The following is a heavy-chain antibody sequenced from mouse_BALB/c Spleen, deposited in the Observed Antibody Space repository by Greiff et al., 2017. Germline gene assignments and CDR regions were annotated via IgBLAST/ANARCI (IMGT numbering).Heavy chain of an antibody. CDR3: ARRGYGYPLDY. CDR2: IYPGDGDT. V-gene: IGHV1-87*01. CDR1: GYTFTSYW. Sequence: VQLQQSGAELARPGASVKLSCKASGYTFTSYWMQWVKQRPGQGLEWIGAIYPGDGDTRYTQKFKGKATLTADKSSSTAYMQLSSLASEDSAVYYCARRGYGYPLDYWGQGTTLTVSS. J-gene: IGHJ2*01. D-gene: IGHD2-2*01.